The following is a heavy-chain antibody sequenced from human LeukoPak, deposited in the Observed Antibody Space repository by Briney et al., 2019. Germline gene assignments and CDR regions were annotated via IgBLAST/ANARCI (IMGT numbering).Heavy chain of an antibody. CDR2: ISYDGSNK. CDR1: GFTFSSYG. CDR3: AKGAGTFGYGMDV. J-gene: IGHJ6*02. Sequence: PGRSLRLSCAASGFTFSSYGMHCVRQAPGKGLEWVAVISYDGSNKYYADSVKGRFTISRDNSKNTLYLQMNSLRAEDTAVYYCAKGAGTFGYGMDVWGQGTTVTVSS. V-gene: IGHV3-30*18. D-gene: IGHD1-1*01.